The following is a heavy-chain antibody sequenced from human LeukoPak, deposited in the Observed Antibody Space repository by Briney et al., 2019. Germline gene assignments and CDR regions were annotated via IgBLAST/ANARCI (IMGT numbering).Heavy chain of an antibody. CDR2: INHNSGGA. Sequence: ASVKVSCEASGYSFTGYYIHWVRQAPGQGLEWMGWINHNSGGANYAQKFQGRVTLTRDTSISTAYMELSGLRSDDTAVYYCARGSGIQLWLLDYWGQGTLVTVSS. CDR3: ARGSGIQLWLLDY. J-gene: IGHJ4*02. D-gene: IGHD5-18*01. V-gene: IGHV1-2*02. CDR1: GYSFTGYY.